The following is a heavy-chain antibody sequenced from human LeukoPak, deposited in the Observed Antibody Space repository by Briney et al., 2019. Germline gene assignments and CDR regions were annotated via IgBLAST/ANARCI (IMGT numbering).Heavy chain of an antibody. V-gene: IGHV1-69*13. CDR2: IIPMFGTA. CDR1: GGTFSSYA. J-gene: IGHJ3*02. Sequence: ASVKVSCKASGGTFSSYAISWVRQAPGQGLEWMGGIIPMFGTANYAQKFQGRVTINADESTSTAYMELSSLRSEDTAVYYCARSPPGGFEHGFDIWGQGTMVTVSS. D-gene: IGHD3-10*01. CDR3: ARSPPGGFEHGFDI.